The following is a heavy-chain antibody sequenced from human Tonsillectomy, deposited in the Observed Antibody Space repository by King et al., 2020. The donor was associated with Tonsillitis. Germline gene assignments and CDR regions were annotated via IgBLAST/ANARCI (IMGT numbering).Heavy chain of an antibody. CDR1: GYSISSGYY. J-gene: IGHJ4*02. V-gene: IGHV4-38-2*01. CDR2: ISHSGHS. D-gene: IGHD3-9*01. Sequence: VQLQESGPRLVKPSETLSLTCAVSGYSISSGYYWGWIRQPPGQGLEWIGTISHSGHSYYNPSLTSRVTISVDTSKNQFSLKLSSVTAADTATYYCASDILTGYDIYRYWGQGTLVTVSS. CDR3: ASDILTGYDIYRY.